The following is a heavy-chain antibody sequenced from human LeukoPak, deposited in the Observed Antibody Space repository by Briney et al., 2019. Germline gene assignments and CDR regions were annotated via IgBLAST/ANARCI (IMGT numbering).Heavy chain of an antibody. Sequence: ASVKVSCKASGYTFTGYYMHWVRQAPGQGLEWMGWINPNSGGTNYAQKFQGRVTMTRDTSISTAFMELSRLRSDDTAVYYCARDFRAAMVSDWFDPWGQGTLVTVSS. D-gene: IGHD5-18*01. CDR2: INPNSGGT. J-gene: IGHJ5*02. V-gene: IGHV1-2*02. CDR1: GYTFTGYY. CDR3: ARDFRAAMVSDWFDP.